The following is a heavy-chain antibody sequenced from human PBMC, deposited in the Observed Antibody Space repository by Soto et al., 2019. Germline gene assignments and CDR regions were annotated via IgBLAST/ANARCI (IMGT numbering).Heavy chain of an antibody. J-gene: IGHJ4*02. CDR3: AKDGGRSYSSSWYVGY. CDR2: ISYDGSNK. V-gene: IGHV3-30*18. CDR1: GFTFSSYG. Sequence: QVQLVESGGGVVQPGRSLRLSCAASGFTFSSYGMHWVRQAPGKGLEWVAVISYDGSNKYYADSVKGRFTISRDNSKNTLYLQMNSLRAEDTAVYYCAKDGGRSYSSSWYVGYWGQGTLVTVSS. D-gene: IGHD6-13*01.